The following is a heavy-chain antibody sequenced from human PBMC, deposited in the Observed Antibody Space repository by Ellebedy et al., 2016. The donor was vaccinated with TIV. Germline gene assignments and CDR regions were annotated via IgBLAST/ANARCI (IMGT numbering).Heavy chain of an antibody. J-gene: IGHJ1*01. CDR1: GFTFSDYY. V-gene: IGHV3-23*01. D-gene: IGHD6-13*01. CDR3: AKRGDYSSSYSISFQH. CDR2: ISAGGII. Sequence: GESLKISXVASGFTFSDYYMSWIRQAPGKGLEWVSTISAGGIIYYADSVKGRFTISRDNSKDTLYLQMNSLRAEDTAIYYCAKRGDYSSSYSISFQHWGQGTLVTVSS.